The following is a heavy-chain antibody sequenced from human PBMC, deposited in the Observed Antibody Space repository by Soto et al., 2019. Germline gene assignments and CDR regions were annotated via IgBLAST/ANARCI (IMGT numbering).Heavy chain of an antibody. J-gene: IGHJ6*02. D-gene: IGHD3-10*01. CDR2: IYYSGST. CDR1: GESMSRYD. V-gene: IGHV4-59*01. CDR3: ARYPSRRVTMVRGVRRYYDMDV. Sequence: ETRSLYCTAAGESMSRYDSNWIRPPPGKGPEMIGDIYYSGSTNYNPSLKSRVTISVDTSKNQFSLKLSSLTAEDTEVYYCARYPSRRVTMVRGVRRYYDMDVWGQGTTVTVSS.